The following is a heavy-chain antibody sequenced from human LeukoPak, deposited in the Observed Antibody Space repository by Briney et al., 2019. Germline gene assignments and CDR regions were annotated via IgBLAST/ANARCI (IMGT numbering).Heavy chain of an antibody. Sequence: GXXLRLSCATSGFTFSTYWMSWVRQAPGKGLEWVANIKQDGSEKYYADSVTGRFTISRDNAKNLLYLQMNSLRVEDTAVYYCANGDGFDYWGQGTLVTVSS. V-gene: IGHV3-7*01. CDR1: GFTFSTYW. CDR2: IKQDGSEK. J-gene: IGHJ4*02. D-gene: IGHD5-24*01. CDR3: ANGDGFDY.